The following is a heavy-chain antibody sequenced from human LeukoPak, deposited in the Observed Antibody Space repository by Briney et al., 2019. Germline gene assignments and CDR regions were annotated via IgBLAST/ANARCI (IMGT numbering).Heavy chain of an antibody. J-gene: IGHJ4*02. CDR1: GGSINTYY. V-gene: IGHV4-59*08. Sequence: SETLSLTCTVSGGSINTYYWSWIRQPPGKGLEWIGYIYYSGSTNYNPSLQSRVTISVDTSKNQFSLKLTSVTAADTAVYYCARHGRAGGDYWGQGILVTVSS. CDR2: IYYSGST. D-gene: IGHD6-13*01. CDR3: ARHGRAGGDY.